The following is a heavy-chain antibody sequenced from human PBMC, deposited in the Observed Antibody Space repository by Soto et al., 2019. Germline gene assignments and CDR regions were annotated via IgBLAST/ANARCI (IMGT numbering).Heavy chain of an antibody. CDR1: GGSISSYY. CDR3: ARQAGWFDP. CDR2: IYYSGST. J-gene: IGHJ5*02. V-gene: IGHV4-59*08. Sequence: PSETLSLTCTVSGGSISSYYWSWIQQPPGKGLEWIGYIYYSGSTNYNPSLKSRVTISVDTSKNQFSLKLSSVTAADTAVYYCARQAGWFDPWGQGTLVTVSS. D-gene: IGHD6-13*01.